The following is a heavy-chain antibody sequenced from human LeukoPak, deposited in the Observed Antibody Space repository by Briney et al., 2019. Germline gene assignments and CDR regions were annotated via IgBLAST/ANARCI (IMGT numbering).Heavy chain of an antibody. CDR3: ARRSGNMLYGMDV. D-gene: IGHD2-8*01. V-gene: IGHV5-51*01. CDR2: IYPGDSDT. CDR1: GYSFTSYW. Sequence: GKSLKISCKGSGYSFTSYWIGWVRQMPGKGLEWMGIIYPGDSDTRYSPSFQGQVTISADKSISTAYLQWSSLKASDTAMYYCARRSGNMLYGMDVWGQGTTVTVSS. J-gene: IGHJ6*02.